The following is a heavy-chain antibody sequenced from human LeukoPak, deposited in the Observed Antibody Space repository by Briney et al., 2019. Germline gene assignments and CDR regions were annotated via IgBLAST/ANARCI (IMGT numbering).Heavy chain of an antibody. CDR2: INPNSGGT. V-gene: IGHV1-2*02. Sequence: GASVKVSCKASGYTFTGYYMHWVRQAPGQGLEWMGWINPNSGGTNYAQKFQGRVTMTRDTSISTACMELSRLRSDDTAVYYCARDGISRSDFWSGFIRENYFDYWGQGTLVTVSS. CDR1: GYTFTGYY. J-gene: IGHJ4*02. CDR3: ARDGISRSDFWSGFIRENYFDY. D-gene: IGHD3-3*01.